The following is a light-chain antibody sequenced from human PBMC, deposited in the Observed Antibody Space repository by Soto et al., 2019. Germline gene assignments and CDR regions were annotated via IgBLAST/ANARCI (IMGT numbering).Light chain of an antibody. V-gene: IGKV1-5*01. CDR2: GSS. CDR1: QSISSW. CDR3: QQANSYTWT. J-gene: IGKJ1*01. Sequence: DTQMTQSPSTLSASVGDRVTITCRASQSISSWLAWYQQKRGEAPKLXIYGSSSLPSGVLSRFSCTRSGTECTLTISSLQPEDVATDYCQQANSYTWTFGQGTKV.